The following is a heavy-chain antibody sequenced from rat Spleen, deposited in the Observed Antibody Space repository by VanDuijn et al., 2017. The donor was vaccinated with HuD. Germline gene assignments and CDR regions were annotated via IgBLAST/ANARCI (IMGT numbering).Heavy chain of an antibody. J-gene: IGHJ3*01. V-gene: IGHV5-20*01. D-gene: IGHD2-2*01. CDR3: TTGDTAY. CDR1: GFTFSDFD. CDR2: ISTGGDNT. Sequence: EVHLVESGGGLVQPGRSLKLSCVASGFTFSDFDMAWVRQAPTKGLEWVAYISTGGDNTYYRDSVKGRFTISRDNAKSSLYLQMDSLRSEDTATYYCTTGDTAYWGEGTLVIVSS.